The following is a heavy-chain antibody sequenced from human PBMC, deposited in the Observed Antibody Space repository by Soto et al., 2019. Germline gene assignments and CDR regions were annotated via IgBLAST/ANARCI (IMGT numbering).Heavy chain of an antibody. J-gene: IGHJ6*02. V-gene: IGHV4-30-4*01. CDR1: GDSISSADYY. Sequence: PSETLSLTCTVSGDSISSADYYWSWFRQTPGKGLEWIGLIFYSGTTYYNPSLKSRLTISVDTSKNHFSLRLTSVTAANTAVYYCARDLWVEPELYYYGMDVWGQGTTVTVSS. D-gene: IGHD1-1*01. CDR3: ARDLWVEPELYYYGMDV. CDR2: IFYSGTT.